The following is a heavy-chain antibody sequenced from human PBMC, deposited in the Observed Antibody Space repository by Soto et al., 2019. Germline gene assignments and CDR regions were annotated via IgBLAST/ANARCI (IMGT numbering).Heavy chain of an antibody. D-gene: IGHD5-12*01. Sequence: PGGSLRLSCVGSGFTFSSYWMGWVRQTPGKGREWVATIKADGTEKYYVDSVKGRFTFSGDNAKTSVYLEMNSLRAEDTAVYYCVTAVRGYNANGDLWGQGTTVTVSS. V-gene: IGHV3-7*03. CDR2: IKADGTEK. J-gene: IGHJ6*02. CDR3: VTAVRGYNANGDL. CDR1: GFTFSSYW.